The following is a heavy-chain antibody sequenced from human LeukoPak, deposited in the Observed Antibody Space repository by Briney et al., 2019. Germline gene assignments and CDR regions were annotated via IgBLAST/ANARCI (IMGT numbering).Heavy chain of an antibody. Sequence: PGGSLRLSCAASGFTFSSYAMSWVRQAPGKGLEWVSAISGSGGSTYYADSVKGRFTISRDNSKNTLYLQMNSLRAEDTAVYYCAKDHPQKNYYDSSGYGEPFDYWGQGTLVTVSS. CDR1: GFTFSSYA. D-gene: IGHD3-22*01. J-gene: IGHJ4*02. CDR2: ISGSGGST. CDR3: AKDHPQKNYYDSSGYGEPFDY. V-gene: IGHV3-23*01.